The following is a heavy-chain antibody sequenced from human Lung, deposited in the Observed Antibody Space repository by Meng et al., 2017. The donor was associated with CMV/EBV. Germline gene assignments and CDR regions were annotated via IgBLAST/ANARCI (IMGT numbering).Heavy chain of an antibody. Sequence: GEXXKISCTTSGYTFATSWIGWVRQMPGKGLEWMGIIYPGDSDTKYSPSFQGQVTISADKSLTTAYLQWSSLQASDTAIYYCARTNTPMFTWGPYFDYWGQGTXVTVSS. D-gene: IGHD5-18*01. V-gene: IGHV5-51*01. J-gene: IGHJ4*02. CDR1: GYTFATSW. CDR2: IYPGDSDT. CDR3: ARTNTPMFTWGPYFDY.